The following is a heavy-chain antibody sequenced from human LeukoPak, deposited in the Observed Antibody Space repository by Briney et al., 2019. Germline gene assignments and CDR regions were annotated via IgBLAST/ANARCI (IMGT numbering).Heavy chain of an antibody. CDR1: GGSVSSGGYT. D-gene: IGHD5-24*01. CDR3: ARGGRDAYNWFDP. Sequence: PSETLSLTCTVSGGSVSSGGYTWSWIRQPPGKGLEWIGYIYYGGSTKYNPSLKSRVTISVDTSKNQFSLKLNSVTAADTAVYYCARGGRDAYNWFDPWGQGTLVTVSS. J-gene: IGHJ5*02. V-gene: IGHV4-61*08. CDR2: IYYGGST.